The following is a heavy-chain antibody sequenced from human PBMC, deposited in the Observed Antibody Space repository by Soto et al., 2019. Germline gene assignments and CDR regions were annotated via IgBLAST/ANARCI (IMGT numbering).Heavy chain of an antibody. D-gene: IGHD2-15*01. J-gene: IGHJ4*02. V-gene: IGHV3-23*01. CDR3: AKNLYFGYCSGGRCYPFDY. Sequence: GGSLRLSCAASGFTFSSYAMSWVRQAPGKGLEWVSAISGSGGSTYYADSVKGRFTISRDNSKNTLYLQMNSLRAEDTAVYYCAKNLYFGYCSGGRCYPFDYWGQGTLAPVYS. CDR1: GFTFSSYA. CDR2: ISGSGGST.